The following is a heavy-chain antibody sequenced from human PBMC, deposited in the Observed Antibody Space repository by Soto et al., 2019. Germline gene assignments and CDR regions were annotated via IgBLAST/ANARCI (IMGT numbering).Heavy chain of an antibody. CDR2: IESRPEGYTT. CDR3: AKYSGRLSIHAA. V-gene: IGHV3-73*02. Sequence: VQLVESGGGLVQPGGSLKLSCAASGFTFSDSAIHWVRQAPGKGLEWGGRIESRPEGYTTTYGAAVTGRVTVSRDDSENTAYLQMHSLKTEDTAVYYCAKYSGRLSIHAALGQGTLVTVSS. J-gene: IGHJ5*02. D-gene: IGHD1-26*01. CDR1: GFTFSDSA.